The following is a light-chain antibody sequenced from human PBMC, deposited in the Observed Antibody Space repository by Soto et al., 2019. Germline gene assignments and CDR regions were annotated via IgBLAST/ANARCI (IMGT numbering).Light chain of an antibody. CDR1: QGISNY. J-gene: IGKJ5*01. CDR3: QQNQSIPRT. V-gene: IGKV1-39*01. Sequence: DIQMTQSPSSLSAYVGDRVTITCRSSQGISNYLIWYQQKPGKAPKYLIYAASILQGGVPSRFSGSGSVTDFTLTITSLQPEDIATYYCQQNQSIPRTFGQGTRLEIK. CDR2: AAS.